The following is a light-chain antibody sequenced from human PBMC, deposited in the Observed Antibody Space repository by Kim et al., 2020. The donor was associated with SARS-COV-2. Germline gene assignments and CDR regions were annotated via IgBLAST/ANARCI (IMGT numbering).Light chain of an antibody. CDR1: QSMSSH. CDR2: VAS. CDR3: QQSDITPFT. Sequence: DIQMTQSPFSLSASVGDSVTITCRTTQSMSSHLNWYQQKPGRAPKLLISVASTLLGGVPSRFSGSGSETDFTLTISSLQPDDFATYFCQQSDITPFTFGTGTKVDI. J-gene: IGKJ3*01. V-gene: IGKV1-39*01.